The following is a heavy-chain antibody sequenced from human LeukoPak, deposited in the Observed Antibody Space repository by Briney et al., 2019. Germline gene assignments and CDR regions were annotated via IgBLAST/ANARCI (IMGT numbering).Heavy chain of an antibody. V-gene: IGHV1-46*01. CDR2: INPSGGST. J-gene: IGHJ4*02. CDR3: ARGGNWYQLPDY. D-gene: IGHD2-2*01. Sequence: GASVKVSCKASGYTFTSYYMHWVRQAPGQGLEWMGIINPSGGSTSYTQKFQGRVTMTRDTSTSTFYMELSSLRSEDTAVYYCARGGNWYQLPDYWGQGTLVTVSS. CDR1: GYTFTSYY.